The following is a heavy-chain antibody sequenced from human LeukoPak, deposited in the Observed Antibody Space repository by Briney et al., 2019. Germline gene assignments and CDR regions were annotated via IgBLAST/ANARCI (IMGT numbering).Heavy chain of an antibody. CDR3: AKDLVAEYRYGSDPDY. V-gene: IGHV3-30*18. D-gene: IGHD5-18*01. J-gene: IGHJ4*02. CDR1: GFTFSSYG. Sequence: GGSLRLSCAASGFTFSSYGRHWVRQAPGKGLEWVAVISYDGSNKYYADSVKGRFTISRDNSKNTLYLQMNSLRAEDTAVYYCAKDLVAEYRYGSDPDYWGQGTLVTVSS. CDR2: ISYDGSNK.